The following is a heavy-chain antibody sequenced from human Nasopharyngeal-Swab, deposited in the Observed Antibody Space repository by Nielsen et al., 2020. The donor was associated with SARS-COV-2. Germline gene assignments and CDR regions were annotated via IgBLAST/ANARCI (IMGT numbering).Heavy chain of an antibody. J-gene: IGHJ3*02. V-gene: IGHV3-30*03. CDR3: YGGYDAFDN. Sequence: WIRQPPGKGLEWVAVISYDGSNKYYADSVKGRFTISRDNSKNTLYLQMNSLRAEDTTVYYCYGGYDAFDNWGQGTMVTVSS. D-gene: IGHD4-17*01. CDR2: ISYDGSNK.